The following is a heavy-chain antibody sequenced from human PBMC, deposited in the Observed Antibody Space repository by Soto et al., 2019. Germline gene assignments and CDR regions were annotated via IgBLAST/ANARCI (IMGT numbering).Heavy chain of an antibody. Sequence: SETLSLTCTVSGGSISSSSYYWGWIRQPPGKGLEWIGSIHYSGSTYYNPSLKSRVTISVDTSKNQFSLKLSSVTAADTAVYYCARHVSLEYSSSGDWFDPWGQGTLVTVSS. J-gene: IGHJ5*02. CDR2: IHYSGST. V-gene: IGHV4-39*01. D-gene: IGHD6-6*01. CDR3: ARHVSLEYSSSGDWFDP. CDR1: GGSISSSSYY.